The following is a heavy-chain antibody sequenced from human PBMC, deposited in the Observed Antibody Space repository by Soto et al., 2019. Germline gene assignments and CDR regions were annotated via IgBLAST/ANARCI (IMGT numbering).Heavy chain of an antibody. CDR2: ISYDGSNK. J-gene: IGHJ4*02. Sequence: GGSLRLSCAASGFTFSSYAMHWVRQAPGKGLEWVAVISYDGSNKYYADSVKGRFTISRDNSKNTLYLQMNSLRAEDTAVYYCARVGISSSWPNYYFDYWGQGTLVTVSS. CDR3: ARVGISSSWPNYYFDY. CDR1: GFTFSSYA. V-gene: IGHV3-30-3*01. D-gene: IGHD6-13*01.